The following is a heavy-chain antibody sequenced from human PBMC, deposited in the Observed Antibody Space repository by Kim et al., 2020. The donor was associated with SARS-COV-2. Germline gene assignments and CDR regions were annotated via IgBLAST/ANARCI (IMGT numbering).Heavy chain of an antibody. V-gene: IGHV3-23*01. D-gene: IGHD3-22*01. J-gene: IGHJ4*02. Sequence: GGSLRLSCAASGFTFSRYVMSWVRQAPGKGLEWVSGISGSGVDTYYADSVKGRFTIARDNSKNTLNRQMNSLRAEDTAIYYCAKDPEGYSSGWYPYYFQYWGQGTLITVSS. CDR2: ISGSGVDT. CDR3: AKDPEGYSSGWYPYYFQY. CDR1: GFTFSRYV.